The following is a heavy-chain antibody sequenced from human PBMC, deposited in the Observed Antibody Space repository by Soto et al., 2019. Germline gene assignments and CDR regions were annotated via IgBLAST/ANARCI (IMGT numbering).Heavy chain of an antibody. CDR2: IYHSGST. V-gene: IGHV4-30-2*01. J-gene: IGHJ5*02. CDR1: GGSISSGGYS. CDR3: ARADDYDNWFDP. D-gene: IGHD4-17*01. Sequence: SETLSLTCAVSGGSISSGGYSWSWIRQPPGKGLEWIGYIYHSGSTYYNPSPKSRVTISVDRSKNQFSLKLSSVTAADTAVYYCARADDYDNWFDPWGQGSLVTVSS.